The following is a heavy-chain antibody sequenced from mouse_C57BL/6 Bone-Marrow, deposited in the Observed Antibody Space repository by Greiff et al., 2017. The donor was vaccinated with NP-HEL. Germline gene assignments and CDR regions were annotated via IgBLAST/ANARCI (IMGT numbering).Heavy chain of an antibody. CDR1: GFTFSSYG. CDR3: ARHHDGYLYRYFDV. J-gene: IGHJ1*03. Sequence: EVQRVESGGDLVKPGGSLKLSCAASGFTFSSYGMSWVRQTPDKRLEWVATISSGGSYTYYPDSVKGRFTIYRDNAKNTLYLQMSSMKSEDTAMYYCARHHDGYLYRYFDVWGTGTTVTVSS. V-gene: IGHV5-6*01. CDR2: ISSGGSYT. D-gene: IGHD2-3*01.